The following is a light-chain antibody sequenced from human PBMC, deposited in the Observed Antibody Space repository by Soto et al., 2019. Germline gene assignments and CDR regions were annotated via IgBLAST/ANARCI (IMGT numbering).Light chain of an antibody. CDR2: LAS. CDR1: QGIGSY. V-gene: IGKV1-9*01. Sequence: DIQMTQSPSTLSASVGDRDTITCRASQGIGSYLAWYQQKPGKAPKLLMYLASTLQSGVPPRFSGTGSGTNFTLTISSLQPEDFATYYCQQLIRFPTKVGQGTKVDIK. CDR3: QQLIRFPTK. J-gene: IGKJ1*01.